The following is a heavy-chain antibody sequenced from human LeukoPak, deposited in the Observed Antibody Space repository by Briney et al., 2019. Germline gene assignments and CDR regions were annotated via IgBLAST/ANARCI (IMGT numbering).Heavy chain of an antibody. Sequence: GGSLTLSCAASGFTFSRYRMHWVRQAPEKGLWWVSGINSDGSRPDSQKDRYNIYRDNAKNTLYLKINNLSAEDTAVYYCARYSIGWFDWGQGTLVTVSS. J-gene: IGHJ4*02. CDR3: ARYSIGWFD. CDR2: INSDGS. CDR1: GFTFSRYR. D-gene: IGHD6-19*01. V-gene: IGHV3-74*01.